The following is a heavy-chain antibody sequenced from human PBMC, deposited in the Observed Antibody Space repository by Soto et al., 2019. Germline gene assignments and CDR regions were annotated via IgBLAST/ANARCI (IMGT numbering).Heavy chain of an antibody. D-gene: IGHD1-26*01. V-gene: IGHV4-28*01. J-gene: IGHJ5*02. CDR2: IYYTGTT. Sequence: KPSETLSLTCAVSGYSITSSYWWGWIRQPPGKGLEWIGYIYYTGTTYYNPSLRSRVTMSVDTSKNQFSLSLRSVSAVDTAVYYCARSVGELLGLDPWGQGSLVTVSS. CDR3: ARSVGELLGLDP. CDR1: GYSITSSYW.